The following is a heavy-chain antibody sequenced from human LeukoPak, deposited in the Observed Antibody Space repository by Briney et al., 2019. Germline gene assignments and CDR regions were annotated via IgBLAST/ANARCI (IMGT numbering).Heavy chain of an antibody. Sequence: GGSLRLSCAASGFTFSSYGMHGVRQGPGKGLVWVAGIWYDGSNKYYADSVKVRFTISRDNSKNTLNLQMNSLRAEDTAVYYCARTARDYYYYYMDVWGKGTTVTVSS. CDR1: GFTFSSYG. V-gene: IGHV3-33*01. CDR3: ARTARDYYYYYMDV. D-gene: IGHD2-2*01. J-gene: IGHJ6*03. CDR2: IWYDGSNK.